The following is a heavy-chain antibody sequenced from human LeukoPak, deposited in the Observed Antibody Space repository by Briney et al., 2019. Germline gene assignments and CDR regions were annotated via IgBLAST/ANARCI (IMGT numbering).Heavy chain of an antibody. CDR1: VFTFSDYY. Sequence: PGGSLRLSRAASVFTFSDYYMTWIRQAPGKGLEWVSYISSSGSTIYYADSVRGQFTNSRDNAKNSPYLQMNSLRAEDTAVYYGARRVVTAIRDAFDIWGQGTMVTVSS. CDR3: ARRVVTAIRDAFDI. D-gene: IGHD2-21*02. CDR2: ISSSGSTI. J-gene: IGHJ3*02. V-gene: IGHV3-11*01.